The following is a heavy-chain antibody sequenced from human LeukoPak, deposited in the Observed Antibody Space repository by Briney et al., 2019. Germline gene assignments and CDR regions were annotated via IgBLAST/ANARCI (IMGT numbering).Heavy chain of an antibody. J-gene: IGHJ4*02. V-gene: IGHV1-2*02. D-gene: IGHD3-10*01. CDR2: INPNSGGT. Sequence: ASVKVSCKASGYTFTGYYMHWVRQAPGQGLEWMGWINPNSGGTNYAQKFQGRVTMTMDTSISTAYMELSRLRSDDTAVYYCATPTLDYYGSGSYYSSFDYWGQGTLVTVSS. CDR3: ATPTLDYYGSGSYYSSFDY. CDR1: GYTFTGYY.